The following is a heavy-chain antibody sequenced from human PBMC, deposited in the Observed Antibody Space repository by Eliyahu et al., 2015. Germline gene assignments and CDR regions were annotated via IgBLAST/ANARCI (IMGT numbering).Heavy chain of an antibody. J-gene: IGHJ4*02. D-gene: IGHD4-17*01. CDR2: ISAYNGNT. V-gene: IGHV1-18*04. CDR3: ARYQEDYGDYVAPPDY. CDR1: GYTFTSYG. Sequence: QVQLVQSGTEVKKPGASVKVSCKASGYTFTSYGISWVRQAPGQGLEWMGWISAYNGNTNYAQKLQGRVTMTTDTSTSTTYMELRSLRSDDTAVYYCARYQEDYGDYVAPPDYWGQGTLVTVSS.